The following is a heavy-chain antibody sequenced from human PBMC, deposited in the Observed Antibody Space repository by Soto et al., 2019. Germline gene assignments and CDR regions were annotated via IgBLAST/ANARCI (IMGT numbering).Heavy chain of an antibody. CDR1: GFTFSSYG. D-gene: IGHD3-10*01. J-gene: IGHJ6*02. V-gene: IGHV3-33*01. Sequence: QVQLVESGGGVVQPGRSLRLSCAASGFTFSSYGMHWVRQAPGKGLEWVAVIWDDGSNKYYADSVKGRFTISRDNSKNTLYLQMNSLRAEDTAVYYCARGSNVGWFGDPNGGMDVWGQGTTVTVSS. CDR3: ARGSNVGWFGDPNGGMDV. CDR2: IWDDGSNK.